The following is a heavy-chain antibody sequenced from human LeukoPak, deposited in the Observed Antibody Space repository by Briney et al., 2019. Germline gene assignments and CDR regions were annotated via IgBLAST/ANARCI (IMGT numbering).Heavy chain of an antibody. CDR1: GFTFSSYS. J-gene: IGHJ4*02. D-gene: IGHD5-12*01. CDR3: ARVATSLFDY. CDR2: ISSSSSYI. V-gene: IGHV3-21*01. Sequence: GGSLRLTCAASGFTFSSYSMNWVRQAPGKGLEWVSSISSSSSYIYYADSVKGRFTISRDNAKNSLYLQMNSLRAEDTAVYYCARVATSLFDYWGQGTLVTVSS.